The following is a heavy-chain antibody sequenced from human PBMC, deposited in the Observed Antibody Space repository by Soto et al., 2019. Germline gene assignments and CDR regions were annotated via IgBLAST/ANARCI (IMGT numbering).Heavy chain of an antibody. Sequence: SETLSLTCAVYGGSFSGYYWSWIRQPPGKGLEWIGEINHSGSTNYNPSLKSRVTISVDTSKNQFSLKLSSVTAADTAVYYCARGYSGSARLFDYWGQGTLVTVSS. V-gene: IGHV4-34*01. J-gene: IGHJ4*02. CDR2: INHSGST. D-gene: IGHD6-6*01. CDR3: ARGYSGSARLFDY. CDR1: GGSFSGYY.